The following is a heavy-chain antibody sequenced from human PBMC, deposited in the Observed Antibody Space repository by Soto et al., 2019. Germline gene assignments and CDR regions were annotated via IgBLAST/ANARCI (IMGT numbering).Heavy chain of an antibody. D-gene: IGHD3-9*01. CDR3: ARQPSILRYFDPPGYFDY. Sequence: PSETLSLTCTVSGGSISSHFWSWLREPPGEGLGGIGSIYYSGSTNYNPSLKSRVTISIDTSKKQFSLNLNSVTAADTAVYYCARQPSILRYFDPPGYFDYWGQGTLVTVSS. CDR1: GGSISSHF. V-gene: IGHV4-59*08. CDR2: IYYSGST. J-gene: IGHJ4*02.